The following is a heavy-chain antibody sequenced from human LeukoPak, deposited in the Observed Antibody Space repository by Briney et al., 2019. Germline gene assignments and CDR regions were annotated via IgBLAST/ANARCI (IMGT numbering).Heavy chain of an antibody. CDR3: ATHPPVFDY. V-gene: IGHV3-30-3*01. CDR2: ISYDGSNK. Sequence: SGGSLRLSCAASGFTFSSYAMHWVRQAPGKGLEWVAVISYDGSNKYYADSVKGRFTISRDNSKNTLYLQMNSLRAEDTAVYYCATHPPVFDYRGQGTLVTVSS. J-gene: IGHJ4*02. CDR1: GFTFSSYA.